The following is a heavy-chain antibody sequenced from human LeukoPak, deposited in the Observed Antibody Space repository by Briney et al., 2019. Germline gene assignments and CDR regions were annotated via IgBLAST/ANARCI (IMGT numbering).Heavy chain of an antibody. Sequence: ETLSLTCAVYGGSFSGYYWSWIRQPPGKGLEWVSAISGSGDSTYYADSVKGRFTISRDNSKNTLYLQMNSLRAEDTAVYYCAKGRPCSSTSCYGSYFDYWGQGTLVTVSS. CDR3: AKGRPCSSTSCYGSYFDY. CDR1: GGSFSGYY. CDR2: ISGSGDST. V-gene: IGHV3-23*01. J-gene: IGHJ4*02. D-gene: IGHD2-2*01.